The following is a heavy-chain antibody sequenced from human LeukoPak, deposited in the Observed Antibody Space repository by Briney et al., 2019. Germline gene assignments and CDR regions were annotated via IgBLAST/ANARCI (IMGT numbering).Heavy chain of an antibody. V-gene: IGHV3-11*04. J-gene: IGHJ6*03. Sequence: GGSQRLSCAASGFTFSDYYMSWIRQAPGKGLEWVSYISSSGSTIYYADSVKGRFTISRDNAKNSLYLQMNSLRAEDTAVYYCARCGQQLVFYYYYMDVWGKGTTVTVSS. CDR3: ARCGQQLVFYYYYMDV. CDR1: GFTFSDYY. D-gene: IGHD6-13*01. CDR2: ISSSGSTI.